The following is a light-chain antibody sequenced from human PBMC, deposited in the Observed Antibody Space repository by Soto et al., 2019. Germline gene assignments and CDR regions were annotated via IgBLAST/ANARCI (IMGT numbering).Light chain of an antibody. CDR2: GAS. V-gene: IGKV1-12*01. J-gene: IGKJ4*01. Sequence: IQMTQSPSSVSASVGDSVTITCRASQVISSWLAWYQVKPGKAPKLLIYGASNRESGVPSRFSASESGTLFTLTINSLQPEDFATYYCQQASSFPLTFGEGTTVEI. CDR3: QQASSFPLT. CDR1: QVISSW.